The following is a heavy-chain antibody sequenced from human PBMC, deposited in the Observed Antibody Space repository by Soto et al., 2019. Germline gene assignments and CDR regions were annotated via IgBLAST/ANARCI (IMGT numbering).Heavy chain of an antibody. D-gene: IGHD1-26*01. V-gene: IGHV3-53*02. CDR1: GFTVSTNY. CDR3: ARGVPGSPFAN. CDR2: NYSGGAI. J-gene: IGHJ4*02. Sequence: EVQLVETGGGLIQPGGSLRLSCAASGFTVSTNYMSWVRQAPGKGLEWVSVNYSGGAIHYGDSVKGRFTISRDNSKNTLYLQMNSLRADDTAVYFCARGVPGSPFANWGQGALVIVSS.